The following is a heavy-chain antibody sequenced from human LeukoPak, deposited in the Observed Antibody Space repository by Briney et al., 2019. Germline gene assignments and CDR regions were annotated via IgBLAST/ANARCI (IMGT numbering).Heavy chain of an antibody. D-gene: IGHD1-1*01. J-gene: IGHJ6*02. Sequence: PGGSLRLSCAASGFTFSSYSMNWVRQAPGKGPVWISDIIGPGNEIIYADFVKGRFTISRDNAKNTLYLQINSLGAEDTAVYYCVRHNTYTMDVWGQGTTVTVSS. CDR1: GFTFSSYS. V-gene: IGHV3-74*01. CDR3: VRHNTYTMDV. CDR2: IIGPGNEI.